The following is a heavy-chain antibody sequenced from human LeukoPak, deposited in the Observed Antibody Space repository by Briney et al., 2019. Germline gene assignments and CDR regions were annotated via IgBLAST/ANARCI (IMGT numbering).Heavy chain of an antibody. D-gene: IGHD6-19*01. CDR3: ARDKDLGAVAGTFDY. CDR1: GYTFSTYG. Sequence: ASVKASCKASGYTFSTYGISWVRQAPGQGLEWMGWISAYNGHTNYAQKFQGRVTMTTDTSTSTAYMELTSLTSDDTAVYHCARDKDLGAVAGTFDYWGQGTLVTVSS. J-gene: IGHJ4*02. CDR2: ISAYNGHT. V-gene: IGHV1-18*01.